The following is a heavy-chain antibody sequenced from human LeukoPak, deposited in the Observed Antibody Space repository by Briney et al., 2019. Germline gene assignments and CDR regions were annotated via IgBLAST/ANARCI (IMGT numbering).Heavy chain of an antibody. Sequence: GGSLRLSCAASGFTFSSYEMNCVRQAPGKGLEWVSYISSSGSTIYYADSVKGRFTISRDNAKNSLYLQKNSLRAEDTAVYYCARELAAAGIANYYYGMDVWGQGTTVTVSS. J-gene: IGHJ6*02. D-gene: IGHD6-13*01. CDR2: ISSSGSTI. CDR3: ARELAAAGIANYYYGMDV. V-gene: IGHV3-48*03. CDR1: GFTFSSYE.